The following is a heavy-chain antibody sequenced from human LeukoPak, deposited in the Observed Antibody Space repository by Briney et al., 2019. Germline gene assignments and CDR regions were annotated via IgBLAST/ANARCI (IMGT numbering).Heavy chain of an antibody. CDR2: ISAYNGNT. CDR1: GYTFTSYG. Sequence: ASVKVSCKASGYTFTSYGISWVRQAPGQGLEWMGWISAYNGNTNYAQKLQGRVTMTTDTSTSTAYMELRSLRSDDTAVYYCARYIPLTTYSSSLPTTWFDPWGQGTLVNVSS. J-gene: IGHJ5*02. CDR3: ARYIPLTTYSSSLPTTWFDP. V-gene: IGHV1-18*01. D-gene: IGHD6-13*01.